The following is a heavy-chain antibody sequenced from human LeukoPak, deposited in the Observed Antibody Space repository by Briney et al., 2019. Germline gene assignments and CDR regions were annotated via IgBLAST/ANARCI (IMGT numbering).Heavy chain of an antibody. CDR3: AKMKGHPLPKYYMDV. Sequence: ASVKVSCKASGFTFTSSATQWVRQARGQRLEWIGWIVVGSGNTNYAQKFQERVTITRDMSTSTAYMELSSLRSEDTAVYYCAKMKGHPLPKYYMDVWGQGTTVTVSS. D-gene: IGHD1-26*01. V-gene: IGHV1-58*02. J-gene: IGHJ6*01. CDR2: IVVGSGNT. CDR1: GFTFTSSA.